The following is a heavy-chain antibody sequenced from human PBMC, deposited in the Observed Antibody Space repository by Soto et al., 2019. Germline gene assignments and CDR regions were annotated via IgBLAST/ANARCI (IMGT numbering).Heavy chain of an antibody. D-gene: IGHD3-16*01. Sequence: QVQLVQSGAEVKKPGSSVKVSCKASGGTFSSYAISWVRQAPGQGLEWRGGIIPIFGTANYAQKFQGRVTNTADDSKSTAYMELSSMRSEDTAVYYCARDRLMITFGGVGDGRWFAFDIWGQGTMVTVSS. J-gene: IGHJ3*02. CDR2: IIPIFGTA. V-gene: IGHV1-69*12. CDR3: ARDRLMITFGGVGDGRWFAFDI. CDR1: GGTFSSYA.